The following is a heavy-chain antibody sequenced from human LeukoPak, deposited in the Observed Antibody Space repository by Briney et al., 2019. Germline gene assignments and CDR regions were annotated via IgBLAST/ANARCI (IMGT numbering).Heavy chain of an antibody. CDR1: GFTFSSYS. CDR3: ARVRRLTMAFDI. V-gene: IGHV3-21*01. J-gene: IGHJ3*02. D-gene: IGHD1-1*01. Sequence: GGSLRLSCAASGFTFSSYSMNWVGQAPGKGLEGGSSISSSISDIYYADSRKCRFTISSDNAKNSLYLQMNSLRAEDTAVYYCARVRRLTMAFDIWGQGTMVTVSS. CDR2: ISSSISDI.